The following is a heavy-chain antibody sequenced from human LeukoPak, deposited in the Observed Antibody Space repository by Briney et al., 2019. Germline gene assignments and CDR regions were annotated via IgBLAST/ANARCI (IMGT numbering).Heavy chain of an antibody. CDR3: ARGVTNMGTCNY. CDR2: ISDSGST. Sequence: SETLSLTCSVYGGSFSGYYWSWIRQPPGKGLEWLGEISDSGSTNYNPSFKSRVIISADTSKSQFSLKLSSVTAADTAVYYCARGVTNMGTCNYWGQGTLVTVSS. CDR1: GGSFSGYY. V-gene: IGHV4-34*01. J-gene: IGHJ4*02. D-gene: IGHD2/OR15-2a*01.